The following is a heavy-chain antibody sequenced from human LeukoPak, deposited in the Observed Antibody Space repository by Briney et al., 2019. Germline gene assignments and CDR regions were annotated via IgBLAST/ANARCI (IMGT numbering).Heavy chain of an antibody. CDR3: ARMYSSSENWFDP. Sequence: PSETLSLTCVVYGGSFSGYYWSWIRRPPGQGLEWLGYIYHTGSTNYNPSLKSRVTISIDTSKNQFSLKLSSVTAADTAVYHCARMYSSSENWFDPWGQGTLVTVSS. CDR1: GGSFSGYY. J-gene: IGHJ5*02. V-gene: IGHV4-59*01. CDR2: IYHTGST. D-gene: IGHD6-13*01.